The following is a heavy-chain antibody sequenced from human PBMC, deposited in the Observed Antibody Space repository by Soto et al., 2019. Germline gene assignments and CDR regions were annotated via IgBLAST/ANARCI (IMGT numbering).Heavy chain of an antibody. CDR2: IFSNDEK. CDR3: ARMGVGATGWRINWFDP. Sequence: ESGPTLVNPTETLTLTRTVSGFSLSNARMGVSWIRQPPGKALEWLAHIFSNDEKSYSTSLKSRLTISKDTSKSQVVLTMTNMDPVDTATYYCARMGVGATGWRINWFDPWGQGTLVTVSS. D-gene: IGHD1-26*01. CDR1: GFSLSNARMG. J-gene: IGHJ5*02. V-gene: IGHV2-26*01.